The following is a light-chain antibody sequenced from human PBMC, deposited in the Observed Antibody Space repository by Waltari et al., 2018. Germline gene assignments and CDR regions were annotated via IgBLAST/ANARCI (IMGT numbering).Light chain of an antibody. CDR1: QSIYSN. V-gene: IGKV3-15*01. Sequence: EIVMTQSPATLSVSPGERATLSCRASQSIYSNLAWYQQKPGQAPRLLIYGASTRATGIPARFSGSVSGTEFTLTISSLQSEDFAVYYCQQYSQYYTFAQGTKLEIK. CDR2: GAS. J-gene: IGKJ2*01. CDR3: QQYSQYYT.